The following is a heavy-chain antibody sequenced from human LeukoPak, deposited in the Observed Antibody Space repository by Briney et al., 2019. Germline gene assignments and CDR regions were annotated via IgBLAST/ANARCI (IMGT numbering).Heavy chain of an antibody. J-gene: IGHJ4*02. D-gene: IGHD6-6*01. Sequence: EASVKVSCKASGYTFTSYYMHWVRQAPGQGLEWMGIINPSGGSTSYAQKFQGRVTMTRDTSTSTAYMELRSLRSDDTAVYYCARDPSYSSSSVHAEDYWGQGTLVTVSS. V-gene: IGHV1-46*01. CDR2: INPSGGST. CDR3: ARDPSYSSSSVHAEDY. CDR1: GYTFTSYY.